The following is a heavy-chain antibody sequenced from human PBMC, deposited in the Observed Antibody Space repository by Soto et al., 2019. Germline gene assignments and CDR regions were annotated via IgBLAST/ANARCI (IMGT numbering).Heavy chain of an antibody. J-gene: IGHJ5*02. CDR1: GFTFSDYA. V-gene: IGHV3-23*01. CDR3: AKGGCSGVSCGWFDP. D-gene: IGHD2-15*01. CDR2: ISGSGGDT. Sequence: EVQLLESGGGLVQPGGSLRLSCAASGFTFSDYAMNWVRQAPGKGLEWVSGISGSGGDTYYADSVNGRFTISRDNSKNTLYLQMSSLRAEDTAVYLCAKGGCSGVSCGWFDPWGQGPLVTVSS.